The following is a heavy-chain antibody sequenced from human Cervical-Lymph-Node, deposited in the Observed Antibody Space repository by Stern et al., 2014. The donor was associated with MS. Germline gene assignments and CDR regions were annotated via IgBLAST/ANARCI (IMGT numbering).Heavy chain of an antibody. CDR2: IDTDGGTT. J-gene: IGHJ4*02. CDR1: GFTFSSYW. Sequence: EVHLVESGGGLVQPGGSLRLSCAASGFTFSSYWLHWFRQAPGKGLVWVSRIDTDGGTTNYADSVKGRFTISRDNAENTLYLQMNSLRAEDTAVYYCARDSSVRDDFWGQGTLVTVSS. CDR3: ARDSSVRDDF. V-gene: IGHV3-74*01.